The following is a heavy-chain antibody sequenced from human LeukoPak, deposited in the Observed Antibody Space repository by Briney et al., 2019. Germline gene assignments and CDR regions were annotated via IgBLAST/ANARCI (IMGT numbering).Heavy chain of an antibody. Sequence: PGGSLRLSCAASGFTFSSYAMSWVRQAPGKGLEWVSAISGSGGSTCYADSVKGRFTVSRDNSKNTLYLQMNSLRAEDTAVYYCAKVYDIFEYYFDYWGQGTLVTVSS. V-gene: IGHV3-23*01. CDR1: GFTFSSYA. D-gene: IGHD3-9*01. CDR2: ISGSGGST. J-gene: IGHJ4*02. CDR3: AKVYDIFEYYFDY.